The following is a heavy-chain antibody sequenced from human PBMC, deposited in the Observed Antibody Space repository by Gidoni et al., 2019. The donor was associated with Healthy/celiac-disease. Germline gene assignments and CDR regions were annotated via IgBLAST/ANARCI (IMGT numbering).Heavy chain of an antibody. CDR2: IYYSGST. J-gene: IGHJ4*02. D-gene: IGHD2-15*01. CDR3: ARQARVAPDY. CDR1: GGSISSSSYY. V-gene: IGHV4-39*01. Sequence: QLQLQESGPGLVKPSETLSLTCTVSGGSISSSSYYWGWIRQPPVKGLEWIGSIYYSGSTYYNPSLKSRVTISVDTSKNQFSLKLSSVTSADTAVYYCARQARVAPDYWGQGTLVTVSS.